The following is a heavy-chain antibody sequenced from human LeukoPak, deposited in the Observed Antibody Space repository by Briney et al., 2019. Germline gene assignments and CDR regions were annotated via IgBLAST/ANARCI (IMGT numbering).Heavy chain of an antibody. Sequence: SETLSLTCAVYGGSFSGYYWSWIRQPPGKGLEWIGYIYYSGSTNYNPSLKSRVTISVDTSKNQFSLKLSSVTAADTAVYYCARVDVEGYYYYMDVWGKGTTVTVSS. D-gene: IGHD2-21*01. CDR2: IYYSGST. J-gene: IGHJ6*03. CDR1: GGSFSGYY. CDR3: ARVDVEGYYYYMDV. V-gene: IGHV4-59*01.